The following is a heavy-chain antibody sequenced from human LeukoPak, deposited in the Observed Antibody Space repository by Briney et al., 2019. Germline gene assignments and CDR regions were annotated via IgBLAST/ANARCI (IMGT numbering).Heavy chain of an antibody. J-gene: IGHJ4*02. D-gene: IGHD3-10*01. V-gene: IGHV3-23*01. CDR3: AKAPITRGVFDY. CDR1: GFTFSSYA. Sequence: SGGSLRLSCAASGFTFSSYAMSWVRQAPGKGLEWVSAISGSGGSTYYADSVKGRFTISGDNSKNTLYLQMNSLRAEDTAVYYCAKAPITRGVFDYWGQGTLVTVSS. CDR2: ISGSGGST.